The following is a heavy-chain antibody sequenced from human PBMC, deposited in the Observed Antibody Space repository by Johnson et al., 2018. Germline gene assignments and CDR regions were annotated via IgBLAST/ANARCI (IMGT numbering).Heavy chain of an antibody. V-gene: IGHV3-21*01. Sequence: SSYISYADSVKGRFTISRDNAKNSLSLQMNSLRAEDTAVYYCARSDPRETRDAFDIWGQGTMVTVSS. CDR2: SSYI. J-gene: IGHJ3*02. CDR3: ARSDPRETRDAFDI. D-gene: IGHD2-21*01.